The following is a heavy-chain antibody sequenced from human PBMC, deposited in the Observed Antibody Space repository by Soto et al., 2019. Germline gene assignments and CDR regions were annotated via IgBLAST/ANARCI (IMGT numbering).Heavy chain of an antibody. Sequence: SETLSLTCTVSGGSISSYYWSWIRQPPGKGLEWIGYIYYSGSTNYNPSLKSRVTISVDTSKNQFSLKLSSVTAADTAVYYCARTSIAVAGIDYWGQGTLVTVSS. D-gene: IGHD6-19*01. J-gene: IGHJ4*02. CDR2: IYYSGST. V-gene: IGHV4-59*01. CDR3: ARTSIAVAGIDY. CDR1: GGSISSYY.